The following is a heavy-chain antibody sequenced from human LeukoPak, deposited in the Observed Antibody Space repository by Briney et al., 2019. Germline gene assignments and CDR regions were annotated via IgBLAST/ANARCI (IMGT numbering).Heavy chain of an antibody. CDR3: ARAGRFTVTISLDY. Sequence: SETLSLTCTVSGGSISSYYWSWIRQPPGKGLEWIGSIYHSGSTYYNPSLKSRVTISVDTSKNQFSLKLSSVTAADTAVYYCARAGRFTVTISLDYWGQGTLVTVSS. CDR2: IYHSGST. D-gene: IGHD4-17*01. J-gene: IGHJ4*02. V-gene: IGHV4-38-2*02. CDR1: GGSISSYY.